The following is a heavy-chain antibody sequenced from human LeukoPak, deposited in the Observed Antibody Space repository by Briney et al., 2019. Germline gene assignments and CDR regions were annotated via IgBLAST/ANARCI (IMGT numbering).Heavy chain of an antibody. V-gene: IGHV3-9*01. D-gene: IGHD2-15*01. J-gene: IGHJ4*02. CDR2: ISWNSGSI. CDR1: GFTFDDYA. Sequence: PGGSLRLSCAASGFTFDDYAMHWVRQAPGKGLEWVSGISWNSGSIGYADSVKGRFTISRDNAKNSLYLQMNSLRAEDTALYYCAKDMRIGLRGYFDYWGQGTLVTVSS. CDR3: AKDMRIGLRGYFDY.